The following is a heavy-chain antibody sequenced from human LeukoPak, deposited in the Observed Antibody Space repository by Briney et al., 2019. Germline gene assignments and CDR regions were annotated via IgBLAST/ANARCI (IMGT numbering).Heavy chain of an antibody. Sequence: PSETLSLTCTVSGGSISSGSYYWSWIRQPAGKGLEWIGRIYTSGSTDYNPSLKSRGSISVDTSKNQFSLKLRSVSTADTAVYYCARVPMTMVRGVIMTGTFDIWGQGTMVTVSS. CDR2: IYTSGST. CDR3: ARVPMTMVRGVIMTGTFDI. J-gene: IGHJ3*02. D-gene: IGHD3-10*01. V-gene: IGHV4-61*02. CDR1: GGSISSGSYY.